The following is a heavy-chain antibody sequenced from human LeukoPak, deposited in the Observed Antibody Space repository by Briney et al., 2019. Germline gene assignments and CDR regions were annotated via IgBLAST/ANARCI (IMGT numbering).Heavy chain of an antibody. CDR2: IRYDGSNK. CDR1: GFTFSSYG. Sequence: GESLRLSCAASGFTFSSYGMHWVRQAPGKGLEWVAFIRYDGSNKYYADSVKGRFTISRDNSKNTLYLQMNSLRAEDTAVYYCAKDSQGYCSSTSCYMGEYDYWGQGTLVTVSS. D-gene: IGHD2-2*02. CDR3: AKDSQGYCSSTSCYMGEYDY. V-gene: IGHV3-30*02. J-gene: IGHJ4*02.